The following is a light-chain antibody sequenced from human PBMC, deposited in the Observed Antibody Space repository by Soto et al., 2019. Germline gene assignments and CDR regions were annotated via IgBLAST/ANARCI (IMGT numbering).Light chain of an antibody. Sequence: EIVLTQSPGTLSLSPGERATLSCRASQSVSSSYLGWYQQKPGQAPRLLIYGAASRATGIPVRFSGSGSGTDFTLTISRLELEDFAVYYCQQYGSSPYSFGQGTKLEIK. CDR3: QQYGSSPYS. CDR1: QSVSSSY. CDR2: GAA. V-gene: IGKV3-20*01. J-gene: IGKJ2*03.